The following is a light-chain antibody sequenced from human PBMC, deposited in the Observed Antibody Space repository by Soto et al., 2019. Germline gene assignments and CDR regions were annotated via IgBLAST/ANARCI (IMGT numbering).Light chain of an antibody. CDR1: HSLRSF. J-gene: IGKJ1*01. CDR2: AAS. CDR3: QQSDSTPQT. Sequence: DIQMTQSPSSLSAYVGDRVTITCRASHSLRSFLNWYQQKPGKAPKLLIYAASTLQSGVPSRFGGSGSGTDFTLTISSLQPEDFATYFFQQSDSTPQTFGQGTPVQSK. V-gene: IGKV1-39*01.